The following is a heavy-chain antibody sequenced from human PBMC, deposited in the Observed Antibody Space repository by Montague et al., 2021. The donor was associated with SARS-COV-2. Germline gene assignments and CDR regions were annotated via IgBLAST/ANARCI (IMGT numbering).Heavy chain of an antibody. J-gene: IGHJ4*02. CDR3: AIYSSGWYGWCFDY. D-gene: IGHD6-19*01. V-gene: IGHV3-48*03. CDR1: GFTFSSYE. CDR2: ISSSGSTI. Sequence: SLRLSCAASGFTFSSYELNWVRQAPGTGLEWVSYISSSGSTIYYADSVKGRFTISRDNAKNSLYLQMNSLRAEDTAVYYCAIYSSGWYGWCFDYWGQGTLVTVSS.